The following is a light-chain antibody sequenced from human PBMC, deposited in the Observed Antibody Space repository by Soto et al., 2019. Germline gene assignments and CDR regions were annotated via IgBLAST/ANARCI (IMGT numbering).Light chain of an antibody. J-gene: IGLJ2*01. CDR1: SSDVGGYRF. Sequence: QAALTQPASVSGSPGQSITISCTGTSSDVGGYRFVSWYQHHPGKAPKLLIYEVSNRPSGISNRFSGSKSGNTASLTISGLQPEDEAHYYCFSYTSSNTRLFGGGTQLTVL. CDR3: FSYTSSNTRL. V-gene: IGLV2-14*01. CDR2: EVS.